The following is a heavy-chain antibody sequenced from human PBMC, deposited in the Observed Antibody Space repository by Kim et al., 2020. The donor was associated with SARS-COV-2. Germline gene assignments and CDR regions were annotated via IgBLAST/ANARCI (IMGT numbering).Heavy chain of an antibody. Sequence: SETLSLTCSVSGDSISSINCYWSWDRQAPGKGLEWIGSDNYSATTYYNPTLQSRITTSIATTKIQFSLKASSVTAADTDVYYCARLDIVRYFDYLGEG. D-gene: IGHD3-9*01. CDR1: GDSISSINCY. CDR3: ARLDIVRYFDY. V-gene: IGHV4-39*01. CDR2: DNYSATT. J-gene: IGHJ4*02.